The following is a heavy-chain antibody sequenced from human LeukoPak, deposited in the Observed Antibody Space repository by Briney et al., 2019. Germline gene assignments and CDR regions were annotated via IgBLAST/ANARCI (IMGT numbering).Heavy chain of an antibody. CDR3: GKVFEVGAIVSDY. J-gene: IGHJ4*02. D-gene: IGHD1-26*01. V-gene: IGHV3-30*02. CDR1: GFTFSSYG. CDR2: IRYDGSNK. Sequence: PGGSLRLSCAASGFTFSSYGMHWARQAPGKGLEWVAFIRYDGSNKYYADSVKGRFTISRDNSKNTVYLQMNSLRAEDTAVYYCGKVFEVGAIVSDYWGKGPLVTVS.